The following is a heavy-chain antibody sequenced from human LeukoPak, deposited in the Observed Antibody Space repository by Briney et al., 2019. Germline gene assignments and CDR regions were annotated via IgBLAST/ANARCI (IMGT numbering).Heavy chain of an antibody. CDR2: ISTTGGST. D-gene: IGHD6-19*01. CDR1: GFTFSNYA. J-gene: IGHJ4*02. CDR3: ARSIAVAGKLPYYFDY. V-gene: IGHV3-64*04. Sequence: GGSLRLSCSASGFTFSNYAMHWVRQSPGKGPEYVSAISTTGGSTYYADSVKGRFTISRDNSKNTLYLQMNSLRAEDTAVYYCARSIAVAGKLPYYFDYWGQGTLVTVSS.